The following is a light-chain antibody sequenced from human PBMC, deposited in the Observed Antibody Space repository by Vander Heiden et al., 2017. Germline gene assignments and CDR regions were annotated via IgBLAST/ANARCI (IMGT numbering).Light chain of an antibody. Sequence: SYELTQPPSVSVSPGQTASITCSGDKVGGKYVCWYQQKPGQSPVVVIYQDSKRPSGIPERFSGSNAGNTATLTISGTQAMDEADYYCQAWDSSTWVFGGGTKLTVL. V-gene: IGLV3-1*01. J-gene: IGLJ3*02. CDR3: QAWDSSTWV. CDR2: QDS. CDR1: KVGGKY.